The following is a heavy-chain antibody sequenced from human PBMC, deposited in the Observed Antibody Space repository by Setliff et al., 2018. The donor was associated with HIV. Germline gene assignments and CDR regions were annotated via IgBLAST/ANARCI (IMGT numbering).Heavy chain of an antibody. V-gene: IGHV3-21*04. J-gene: IGHJ4*01. CDR1: GFIFSSYT. CDR3: ASSRPPDDSSGYLDH. Sequence: GGSLRLSCAASGFIFSSYTMSWVRQAPGKGLEWVSGISWNSGSIGYADSVKGRFAISRDNAKNSLNLEMNSLRAEDTAIYYCASSRPPDDSSGYLDHWGQGTLVTVSS. CDR2: ISWNSGSI. D-gene: IGHD3-22*01.